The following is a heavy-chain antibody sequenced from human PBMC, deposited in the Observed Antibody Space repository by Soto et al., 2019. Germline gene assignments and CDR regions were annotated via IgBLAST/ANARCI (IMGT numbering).Heavy chain of an antibody. CDR1: AGTFSSYI. CDR2: IIPLFGTA. J-gene: IGHJ5*02. CDR3: ARAYSSNRYWFDP. D-gene: IGHD6-13*01. V-gene: IGHV1-69*13. Sequence: GXSVKVYCKASAGTFSSYIISWVRQAPGQGLEWMGGIIPLFGTAYYAQKFQDRVTITADESPTTAYMELSSLRSEDTAIYYCARAYSSNRYWFDPWGQGTLVTASS.